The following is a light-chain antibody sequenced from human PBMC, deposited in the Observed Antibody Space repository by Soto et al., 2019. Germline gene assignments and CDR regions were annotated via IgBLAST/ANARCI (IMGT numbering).Light chain of an antibody. CDR3: SSYTANTVI. CDR2: AVS. CDR1: SSNF. J-gene: IGLJ2*01. Sequence: QSPPTQPASVSGSIGHSICVSCTGYSSNFVSWYEQHPGKAPKLIIYAVSDRPSGVSDRFSGSRSGNTASLTISGLRAEDEADFLCSSYTANTVIFGGGTK. V-gene: IGLV2-14*01.